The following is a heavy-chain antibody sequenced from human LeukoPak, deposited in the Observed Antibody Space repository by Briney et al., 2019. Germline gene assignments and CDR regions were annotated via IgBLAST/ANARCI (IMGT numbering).Heavy chain of an antibody. Sequence: GASVKVSCKASGYTFTSYYMHWVRQAPGQGLEWMGIINPSGGSTSYAQKFQGRITMTRDTSTSTVYMELSSLRSEDTAVYYCARAPSGRPFDYWGQGTLVTVSS. CDR2: INPSGGST. CDR3: ARAPSGRPFDY. CDR1: GYTFTSYY. V-gene: IGHV1-46*01. J-gene: IGHJ4*02.